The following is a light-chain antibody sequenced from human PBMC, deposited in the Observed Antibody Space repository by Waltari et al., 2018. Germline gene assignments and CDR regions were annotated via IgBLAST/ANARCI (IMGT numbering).Light chain of an antibody. J-gene: IGLJ2*01. Sequence: QSALTQPASVSGSVGQSISISCTGSNNDLGAPNLVSWYQQYPGKPPKLVIYEVSNRPSGVSNRFSASKSGTTASLTISGLQAEDEAEYFCSSYATRYMVLFGGGTRVTVL. CDR2: EVS. V-gene: IGLV2-14*01. CDR1: NNDLGAPNL. CDR3: SSYATRYMVL.